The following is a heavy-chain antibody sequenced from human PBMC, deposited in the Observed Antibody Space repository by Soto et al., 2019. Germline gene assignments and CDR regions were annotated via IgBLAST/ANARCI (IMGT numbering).Heavy chain of an antibody. J-gene: IGHJ5*02. V-gene: IGHV3-9*01. CDR1: GFTFDDYA. Sequence: EVQLVESGGGLVQPGRSLRLSCAASGFTFDDYAMHWVRQAPGKGLEWVSGISWNSGSIGYADSVKGRFTISRDNAKNSLYLQMNSLRAEDTALYYCAKAVGGSSSWHENGWFDPWGQGTLVTVSS. CDR2: ISWNSGSI. D-gene: IGHD6-13*01. CDR3: AKAVGGSSSWHENGWFDP.